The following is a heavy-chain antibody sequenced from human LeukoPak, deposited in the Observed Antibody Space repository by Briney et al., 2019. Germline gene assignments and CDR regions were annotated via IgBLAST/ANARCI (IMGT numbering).Heavy chain of an antibody. V-gene: IGHV3-66*01. CDR3: ARDRDYSGSGSPDS. Sequence: GGSLRLSCAASGFTMSNNYMGWVRQAPGKGPEWVSVIYDGGITYYSDSVKGRFTISRDDSKNTLHLQMNSLRVDDTAVYYCARDRDYSGSGSPDSWGQGTLVTVSS. CDR1: GFTMSNNY. CDR2: IYDGGIT. J-gene: IGHJ4*02. D-gene: IGHD3-10*01.